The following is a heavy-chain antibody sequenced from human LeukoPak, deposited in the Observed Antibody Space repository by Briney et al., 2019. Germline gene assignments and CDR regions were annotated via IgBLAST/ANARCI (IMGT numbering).Heavy chain of an antibody. CDR3: AKDAQRGFDYSNSLDK. CDR1: GFTFSHYG. D-gene: IGHD4-11*01. Sequence: PGRSLRLSCATSGFTFSHYGMHWARRAPGKGLEWVAVIWSDGTNTYYGDPVKGRFTIPRDNFQRTVYLQMNSLRAEDTAVYYCAKDAQRGFDYSNSLDKWGQGTLVTVSS. CDR2: IWSDGTNT. J-gene: IGHJ4*02. V-gene: IGHV3-33*06.